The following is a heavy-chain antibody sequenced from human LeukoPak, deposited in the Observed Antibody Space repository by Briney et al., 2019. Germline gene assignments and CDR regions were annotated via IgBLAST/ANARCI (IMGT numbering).Heavy chain of an antibody. CDR2: IGGSGGDT. J-gene: IGHJ4*02. CDR1: AFTFTSFA. D-gene: IGHD6-19*01. V-gene: IGHV3-23*01. CDR3: AKGSSSGWCKFDY. Sequence: GGSLRLSCAASAFTFTSFAMNWVXXAPXKXLEWVSTIGGSGGDTFYADSVKGPLTTSRDNSTNTLYLQMNSLRVDDTAVYYCAKGSSSGWCKFDYWGQGTLVTVSS.